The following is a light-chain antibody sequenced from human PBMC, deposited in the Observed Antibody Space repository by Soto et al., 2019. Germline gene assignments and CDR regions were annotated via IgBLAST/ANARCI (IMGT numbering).Light chain of an antibody. CDR2: EVT. V-gene: IGLV2-8*01. CDR3: SSYTGSNSVV. J-gene: IGLJ2*01. CDR1: SSDVGGFNY. Sequence: QSALTQPPSASGSPGQSVTISCTGTSSDVGGFNYVSWYQQHPGTAPKLLIYEVTKRPSGVPDRFSGSKSAYTASLTVSGLQAEDEADYYCSSYTGSNSVVFGGGTQQTVL.